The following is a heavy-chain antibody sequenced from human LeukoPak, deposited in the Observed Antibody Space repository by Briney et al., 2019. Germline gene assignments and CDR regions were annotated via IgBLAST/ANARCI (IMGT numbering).Heavy chain of an antibody. Sequence: GGSLRLSCAASGFTFSSYSMNWVRQAPGKGLEWFSSISSSSSYIYYAASLKGRFTVSRDNAKDSLYLRMNSLRVEDTAVYFCARGQGYSSSWYNLYYFDSWGQGTLVTVSS. CDR3: ARGQGYSSSWYNLYYFDS. D-gene: IGHD6-13*01. CDR1: GFTFSSYS. CDR2: ISSSSSYI. V-gene: IGHV3-21*01. J-gene: IGHJ4*02.